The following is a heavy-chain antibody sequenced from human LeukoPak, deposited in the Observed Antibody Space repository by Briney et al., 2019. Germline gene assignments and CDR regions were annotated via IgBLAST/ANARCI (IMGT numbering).Heavy chain of an antibody. CDR3: AREPIPYYYDSSDYLPTMAFDY. CDR2: ISYDGSNK. V-gene: IGHV3-30-3*01. J-gene: IGHJ4*02. Sequence: GGSLRLSCAASGFTFSSYAMHWVRQAPGKGLEWVAVISYDGSNKYYADSVKGRFTISRDNSKNTLYLQMNSLRAEDTAVYYCAREPIPYYYDSSDYLPTMAFDYWGQGTLVTVSS. CDR1: GFTFSSYA. D-gene: IGHD3-22*01.